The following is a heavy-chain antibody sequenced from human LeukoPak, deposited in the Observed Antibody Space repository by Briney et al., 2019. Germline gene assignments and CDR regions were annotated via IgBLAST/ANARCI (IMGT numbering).Heavy chain of an antibody. V-gene: IGHV4-39*07. CDR2: IYYSGST. D-gene: IGHD1-26*01. CDR3: ARDGGELLSDAFDI. Sequence: SETLSLTCTVSGGSISSSSYYWGWIRQPPGKGLEWIGSIYYSGSTYYNPSLKSRVTISVDTSKNQFSLKLSSVTAADTAVYYCARDGGELLSDAFDIWGQGTMVTVSS. CDR1: GGSISSSSYY. J-gene: IGHJ3*02.